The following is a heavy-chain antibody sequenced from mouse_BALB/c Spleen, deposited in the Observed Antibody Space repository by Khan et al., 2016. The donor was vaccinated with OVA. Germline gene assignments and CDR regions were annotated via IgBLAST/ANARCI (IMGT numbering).Heavy chain of an antibody. J-gene: IGHJ2*02. Sequence: QVQLQQSGAELARPGASVKLSCKASGYTFSSYWMQWVKQRPGQGLEWIGTIYPGNGNTRYTQKFMGKATLTADTSSSTASMQLSSLTSEDSAVYYCARGSVYGPTPYIDYWGQGTSLTVSS. V-gene: IGHV1-87*01. CDR2: IYPGNGNT. CDR3: ARGSVYGPTPYIDY. D-gene: IGHD1-1*01. CDR1: GYTFSSYW.